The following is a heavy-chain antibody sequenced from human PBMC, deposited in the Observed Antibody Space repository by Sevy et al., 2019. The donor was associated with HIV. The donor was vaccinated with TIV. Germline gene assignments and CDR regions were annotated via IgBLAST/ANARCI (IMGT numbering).Heavy chain of an antibody. V-gene: IGHV3-21*01. J-gene: IGHJ3*02. Sequence: GGSLRLSCAASGFTFNIYSMNWVRQAPGKGLEWVSSISSSSNYIYYGDSVKGRFTISRDNAKNSLYLQMNSLRAEDTAVYYCARGLLWFGELLSSAFDIWGQGTMVTVSS. CDR1: GFTFNIYS. CDR3: ARGLLWFGELLSSAFDI. CDR2: ISSSSNYI. D-gene: IGHD3-10*01.